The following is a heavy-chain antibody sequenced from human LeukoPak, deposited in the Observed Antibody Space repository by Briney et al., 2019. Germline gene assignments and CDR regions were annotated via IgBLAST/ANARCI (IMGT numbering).Heavy chain of an antibody. D-gene: IGHD3-22*01. Sequence: PSETLSLTCAVYGGSFSGYYWSWIRQPPGKGLEWIGEINHSGSTNYNPSLKSRVTISVDTSKNQFSLKLSSVTAADTAVYYCATYYYDSSGYFDVALWGQGTLVTVSS. CDR3: ATYYYDSSGYFDVAL. CDR2: INHSGST. CDR1: GGSFSGYY. V-gene: IGHV4-34*01. J-gene: IGHJ4*02.